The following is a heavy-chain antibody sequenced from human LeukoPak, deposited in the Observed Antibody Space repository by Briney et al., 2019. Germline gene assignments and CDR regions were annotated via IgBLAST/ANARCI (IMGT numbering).Heavy chain of an antibody. CDR2: ISGSGSNT. CDR1: GLTFSSYG. J-gene: IGHJ4*02. CDR3: AKGLGNYNY. V-gene: IGHV3-23*01. D-gene: IGHD1-7*01. Sequence: GVSLRLSCAASGLTFSSYGMTWVRQAPGKGLEWVSGISGSGSNTYYADSVKGRFTISRDNSKNTLYLQMNSLTVEDTAVYYCAKGLGNYNYWGQGTLVTVSS.